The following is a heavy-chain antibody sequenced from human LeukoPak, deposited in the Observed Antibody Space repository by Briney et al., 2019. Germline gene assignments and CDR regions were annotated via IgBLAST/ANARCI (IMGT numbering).Heavy chain of an antibody. Sequence: SETLPLTCTVSGGSISSYYWSWIRQPPGKGLEWIGYIYYSGSTNYNPSLKSRVTISVDTSKNRFSLKLSSVTAADTAVYYCASATGGAFDYWGQGTLVTVSS. CDR2: IYYSGST. V-gene: IGHV4-59*08. J-gene: IGHJ4*02. CDR1: GGSISSYY. CDR3: ASATGGAFDY. D-gene: IGHD7-27*01.